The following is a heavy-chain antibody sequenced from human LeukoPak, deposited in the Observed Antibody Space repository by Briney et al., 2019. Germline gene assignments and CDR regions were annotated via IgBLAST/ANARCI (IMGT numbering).Heavy chain of an antibody. J-gene: IGHJ4*02. V-gene: IGHV1-3*01. D-gene: IGHD2-21*01. CDR3: ARGDCGGNDCYYIDY. CDR2: INVGNGNT. Sequence: ASVKVSCKASGYTFTSYAMHWVRQAPGQRLEWKGWINVGNGNTKYSQKFQGGVTITRDTSASTAYMELSSLRSEDTAVYYCARGDCGGNDCYYIDYWGQGTLVTVSS. CDR1: GYTFTSYA.